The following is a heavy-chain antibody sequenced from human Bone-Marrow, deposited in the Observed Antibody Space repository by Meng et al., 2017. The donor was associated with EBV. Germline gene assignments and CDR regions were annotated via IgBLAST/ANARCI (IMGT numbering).Heavy chain of an antibody. D-gene: IGHD4-17*01. J-gene: IGHJ4*02. Sequence: EVQLVESGGXLVKPGXSLRRSCAASGFTFSSYTMNWVRQAPGKGLEWVSSISTSSSYIYYADSVKGRFNISRDNAKNSLYLQMNSLRAEDTAVYYCARVRGGYGDYDYGGRGTLVTVSS. V-gene: IGHV3-21*01. CDR3: ARVRGGYGDYDY. CDR2: ISTSSSYI. CDR1: GFTFSSYT.